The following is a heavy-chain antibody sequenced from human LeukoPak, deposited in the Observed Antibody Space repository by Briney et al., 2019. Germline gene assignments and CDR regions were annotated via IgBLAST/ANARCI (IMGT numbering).Heavy chain of an antibody. J-gene: IGHJ4*02. D-gene: IGHD5-24*01. Sequence: GGSLRLSCAVSGFTFSNYMMTWVRQAPGEGLEWVANMRTEGSVPSYVDSVKGRFIISRDNAKNSLYLQMNSLRAEDTAIYYCTRVGYIDEGIDYWGQGTLVTVSS. CDR1: GFTFSNYM. V-gene: IGHV3-7*04. CDR3: TRVGYIDEGIDY. CDR2: MRTEGSVP.